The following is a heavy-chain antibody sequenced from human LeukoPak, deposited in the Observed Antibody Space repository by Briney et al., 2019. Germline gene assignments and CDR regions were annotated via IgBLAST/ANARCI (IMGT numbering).Heavy chain of an antibody. Sequence: GGSLRLSCAASGFTFSSYAMSWVRQAPGKGLEWVSAISGSGGSTYYADSVKGRFTNSRDNSKNTLYLQMNSLRAEDTAVYYCAKDRQLTYYDSSGCFDYWGQGTLVTVSS. V-gene: IGHV3-23*01. D-gene: IGHD3-22*01. CDR1: GFTFSSYA. CDR2: ISGSGGST. J-gene: IGHJ4*02. CDR3: AKDRQLTYYDSSGCFDY.